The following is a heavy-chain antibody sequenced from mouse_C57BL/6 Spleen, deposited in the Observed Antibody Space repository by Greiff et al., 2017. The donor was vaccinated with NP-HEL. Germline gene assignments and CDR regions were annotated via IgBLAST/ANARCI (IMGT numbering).Heavy chain of an antibody. CDR3: ESVSDY. CDR1: GYTFTSYG. Sequence: VQLVESGAELARPGASVKLSCKASGYTFTSYGISWVKQRTGQGLEWIGEIYPGSGNTYYNEKFKGKATLTADKSSSTAYMELRSLTSEDSAVYFCESVSDYWGQGTTLTVSS. CDR2: IYPGSGNT. J-gene: IGHJ2*01. V-gene: IGHV1-81*01.